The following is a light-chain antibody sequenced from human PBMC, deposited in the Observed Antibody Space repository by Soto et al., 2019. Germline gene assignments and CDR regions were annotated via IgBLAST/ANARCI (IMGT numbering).Light chain of an antibody. CDR1: SSDVGGYNY. Sequence: QSVLTQPRSVSGSPGQSVTISCTGTSSDVGGYNYVSWYQQHPGKAPKLVIYDVSKRPSGVPDRFSGSKSGNTASLTISGLQAEDEADYYCCSYAGTSLWVFGGGTKSPS. CDR2: DVS. J-gene: IGLJ3*02. CDR3: CSYAGTSLWV. V-gene: IGLV2-11*01.